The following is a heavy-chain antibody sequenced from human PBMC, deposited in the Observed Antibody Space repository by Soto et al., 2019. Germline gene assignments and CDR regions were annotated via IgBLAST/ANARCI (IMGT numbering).Heavy chain of an antibody. Sequence: GGSPRLSCAASGFTFDDYAMHWVRQAPGKGPEWVSGISWNSGSVDYADSVKGRFTISRDNAKNSLYLQMNSLRAEDTALYYCAKGGYGSTLYLNSWGQGTLVTVSS. D-gene: IGHD6-13*01. V-gene: IGHV3-9*01. CDR2: ISWNSGSV. CDR3: AKGGYGSTLYLNS. J-gene: IGHJ4*02. CDR1: GFTFDDYA.